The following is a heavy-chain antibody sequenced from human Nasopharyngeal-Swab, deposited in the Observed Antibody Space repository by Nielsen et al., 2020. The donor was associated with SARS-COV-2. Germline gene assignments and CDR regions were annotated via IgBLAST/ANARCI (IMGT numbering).Heavy chain of an antibody. CDR3: ARDYCSSTSCYDY. Sequence: VREAPGKGLEWVSYISSSGSTRYYADSVKGRFTISRDNAKNSLYLQMNSLRAEDTAVYYCARDYCSSTSCYDYWSQGTLVTVSS. D-gene: IGHD2-2*01. J-gene: IGHJ4*02. V-gene: IGHV3-48*03. CDR2: ISSSGSTR.